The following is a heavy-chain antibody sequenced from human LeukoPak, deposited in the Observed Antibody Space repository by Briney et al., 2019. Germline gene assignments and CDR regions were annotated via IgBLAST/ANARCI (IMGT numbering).Heavy chain of an antibody. CDR2: IYYSGSS. Sequence: PSETLSLTCTVSGGSITGYYWTWIRQPPGKGLERIGYIYYSGSSNYNPSLKSRVTISIHTSKNQFSLNLSSVTAADTAVYYCARVFGGGRGGWFDPWGQGTLVAVSS. CDR1: GGSITGYY. J-gene: IGHJ5*02. CDR3: ARVFGGGRGGWFDP. V-gene: IGHV4-59*01. D-gene: IGHD3-16*01.